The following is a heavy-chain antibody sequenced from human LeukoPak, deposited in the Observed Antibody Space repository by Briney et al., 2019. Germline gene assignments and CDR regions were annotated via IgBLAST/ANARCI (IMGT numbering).Heavy chain of an antibody. V-gene: IGHV4-39*01. J-gene: IGHJ4*02. Sequence: SETLSLTCTVSGVSISSSSYYWGWIRQPPGKGLEWIGNVYYSGSTYYNPSLKSRVTISVDTSKNQFSLKLSSVTAADTAVYYCARVDSSGWYPTRIDYWGQGTLVTVSS. D-gene: IGHD6-19*01. CDR2: VYYSGST. CDR3: ARVDSSGWYPTRIDY. CDR1: GVSISSSSYY.